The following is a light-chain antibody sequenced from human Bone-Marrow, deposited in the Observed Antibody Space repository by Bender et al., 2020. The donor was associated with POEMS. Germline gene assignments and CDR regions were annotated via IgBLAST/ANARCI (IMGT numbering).Light chain of an antibody. CDR2: INN. Sequence: QSVLTQPPSASGTPGQRVTISCSGSSSNIGTNPVNWYQQLPGTAPKLLIYINNQRPSGVPDRFSGSKSGTSASLAISGLQTEDEADYFCASYFGDSTSVLFGGGTRLTVL. J-gene: IGLJ2*01. V-gene: IGLV1-44*01. CDR3: ASYFGDSTSVL. CDR1: SSNIGTNP.